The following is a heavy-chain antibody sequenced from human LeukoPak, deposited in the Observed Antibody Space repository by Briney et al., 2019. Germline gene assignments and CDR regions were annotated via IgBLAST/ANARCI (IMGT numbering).Heavy chain of an antibody. CDR1: GFTFSSYS. CDR2: ISSSSSTI. V-gene: IGHV3-48*01. CDR3: ARGSTVVTRGYYYYYMDV. J-gene: IGHJ6*03. Sequence: GGSLRLSCAASGFTFSSYSMNWVRQAPGKGLEWVSYISSSSSTIYYADSVKGRFTISRDNAKNSLYLQMNSLRAEDTALYYCARGSTVVTRGYYYYYMDVWGKGTTVTVSS. D-gene: IGHD4-23*01.